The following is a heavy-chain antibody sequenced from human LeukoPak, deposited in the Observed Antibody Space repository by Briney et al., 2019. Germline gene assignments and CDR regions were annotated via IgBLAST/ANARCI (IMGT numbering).Heavy chain of an antibody. CDR3: ARGGRNYYGSGIDYYYYMDV. CDR2: IRYDGSNK. V-gene: IGHV3-30*02. D-gene: IGHD3-10*01. Sequence: PGGSLRLSCAASGFTFSSYGMHWVRQAPGKGLEWVAFIRYDGSNKYYADSVKGRFTISRDNSKNTLYLQMNSLRAEDTAVYYCARGGRNYYGSGIDYYYYMDVWGKGTTVTVSS. J-gene: IGHJ6*03. CDR1: GFTFSSYG.